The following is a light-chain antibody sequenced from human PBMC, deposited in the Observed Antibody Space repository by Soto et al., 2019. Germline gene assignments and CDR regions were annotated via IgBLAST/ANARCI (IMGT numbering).Light chain of an antibody. Sequence: QSALTQPASVSGSPGQSITISCAGTSSDVGNYNLVSWYQQHPGKVPKVLIYQVSQRPSGVSHRFSGSKSGNTASLTISGLQAEDEADYHCCCYAGPIAWMFVGGTKLTVL. V-gene: IGLV2-23*02. CDR1: SSDVGNYNL. J-gene: IGLJ3*02. CDR3: CCYAGPIAWM. CDR2: QVS.